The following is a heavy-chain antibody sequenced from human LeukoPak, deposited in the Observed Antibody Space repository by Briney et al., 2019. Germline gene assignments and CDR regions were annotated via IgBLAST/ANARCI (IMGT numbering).Heavy chain of an antibody. CDR1: GFTFSTYW. Sequence: GGSLTLSCTVSGFTFSTYWMSWVRQAPGKGLEWVAIINYVATEKYYVESVKGRFTVSRDNAKDSVYLQMNSLRAEDTAVYYCARDKRAGSGDGSLFDPWGQGTLVTVSS. CDR3: ARDKRAGSGDGSLFDP. D-gene: IGHD2-15*01. V-gene: IGHV3-7*01. CDR2: INYVATEK. J-gene: IGHJ5*02.